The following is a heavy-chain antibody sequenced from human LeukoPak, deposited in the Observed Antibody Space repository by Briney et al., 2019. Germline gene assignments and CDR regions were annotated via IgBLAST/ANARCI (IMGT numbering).Heavy chain of an antibody. CDR3: ASRNYYDSSGYSDY. J-gene: IGHJ4*02. CDR1: GFTFSSYS. Sequence: GGSLRLSCAASGFTFSSYSMNWVRQAPGKGLEWVSYISSSSSTIYYADSVKGRFTISRDNAKNSLYLQMNSPRAEDTAVYYCASRNYYDSSGYSDYWGQGTLVTVSS. V-gene: IGHV3-48*01. CDR2: ISSSSSTI. D-gene: IGHD3-22*01.